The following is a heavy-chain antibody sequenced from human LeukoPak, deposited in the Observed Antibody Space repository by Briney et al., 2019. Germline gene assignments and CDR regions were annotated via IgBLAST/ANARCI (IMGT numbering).Heavy chain of an antibody. CDR2: IIPILGIA. D-gene: IGHD4-17*01. CDR1: GGTFSSYA. J-gene: IGHJ4*02. V-gene: IGHV1-69*04. Sequence: ASVKVSCKASGGTFSSYAISWVRQAPGQGLEWMGRIIPILGIANYAQKFQGRVTTTADKSTSTAYMELSSLRSEDTAVYYCAREDGDYGRNFDYWGQGTLVTVSS. CDR3: AREDGDYGRNFDY.